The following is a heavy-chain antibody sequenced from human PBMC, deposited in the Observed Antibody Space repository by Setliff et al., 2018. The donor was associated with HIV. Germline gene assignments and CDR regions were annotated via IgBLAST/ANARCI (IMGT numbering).Heavy chain of an antibody. CDR3: ARDGYSSSWYVISGSFDY. Sequence: PSETLSLTCIVSGGSISSSSYYWGWIRQPPGKGLEWIGTVYYSGSTYYNPSLKSRVTISVDTSENQFSLKLSSVTAADTAVYYCARDGYSSSWYVISGSFDYWGQGILVNVSS. D-gene: IGHD6-13*01. V-gene: IGHV4-39*07. CDR1: GGSISSSSYY. CDR2: VYYSGST. J-gene: IGHJ4*02.